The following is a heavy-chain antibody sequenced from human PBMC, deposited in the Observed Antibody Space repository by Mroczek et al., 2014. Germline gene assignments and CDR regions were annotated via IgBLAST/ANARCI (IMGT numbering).Heavy chain of an antibody. D-gene: IGHD6-19*01. CDR1: GGSFSGYY. CDR2: INHSGST. Sequence: TSSSTCAVYGGSFSGYYWSWIRQPPGKGLEWIGEINHSGSTNYNPSLKSRVTISVDTSKNQFSLKLSSVTAADTAVYYCARGLRVAVAGNAYYYYGMDVWGQGTTVTVSS. J-gene: IGHJ6*02. CDR3: ARGLRVAVAGNAYYYYGMDV. V-gene: IGHV4-34*01.